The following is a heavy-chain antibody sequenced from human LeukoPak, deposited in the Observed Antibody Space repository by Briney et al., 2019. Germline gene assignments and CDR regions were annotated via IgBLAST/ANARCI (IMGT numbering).Heavy chain of an antibody. D-gene: IGHD3-22*01. J-gene: IGHJ4*02. V-gene: IGHV4-4*07. CDR1: GGSISSYY. CDR2: IYASGGT. CDR3: ARESKSYDGSGYYHDS. Sequence: SEALSLTCSVSGGSISSYYWSWIRQPAGKGLEWIGRIYASGGTDYNPSLKSRVTMSVDTSKNQFSLKLWSVTAADTAVYYCARESKSYDGSGYYHDSWGQGTLVTVSS.